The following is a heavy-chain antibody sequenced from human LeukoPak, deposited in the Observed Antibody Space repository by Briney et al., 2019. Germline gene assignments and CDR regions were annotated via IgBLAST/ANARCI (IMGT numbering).Heavy chain of an antibody. Sequence: SETLSLTCAVYGGSFSGYYWSWIRQPPGKGLESIGEINHSGSTNYNPSLKSRVTISVDTSKNQFSLKLNSVTAADTAVYYCARGRTAYTDFDYWGQGTLVTVSS. CDR2: INHSGST. CDR3: ARGRTAYTDFDY. J-gene: IGHJ4*02. V-gene: IGHV4-34*01. CDR1: GGSFSGYY. D-gene: IGHD3-16*01.